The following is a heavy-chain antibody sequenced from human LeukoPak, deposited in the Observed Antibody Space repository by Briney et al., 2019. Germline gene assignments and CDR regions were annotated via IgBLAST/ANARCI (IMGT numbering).Heavy chain of an antibody. D-gene: IGHD4-17*01. CDR1: GYSFTSYW. J-gene: IGHJ3*02. V-gene: IGHV5-51*01. CDR3: ATSHDGDHDAFDI. CDR2: IYPGDSDT. Sequence: GGSLKISCKGSGYSFTSYWIGWVRPMPGKGLEWMGVIYPGDSDTRYSPSFQGQVTISADKSISTAYLQWSSLKASDTAMYYCATSHDGDHDAFDIWGQGTMVTVSS.